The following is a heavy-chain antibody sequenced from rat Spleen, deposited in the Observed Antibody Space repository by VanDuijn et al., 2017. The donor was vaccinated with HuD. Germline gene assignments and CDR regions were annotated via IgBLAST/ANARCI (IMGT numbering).Heavy chain of an antibody. Sequence: EVQLVESGGGLVQPGRSMKLSCAASGFTFSNYYMAWVRQAPTKGLEWVATINYDNYSTYYRDSVKGRFTISRDNAKSTLYLQMDSLRSEDTATYYCARQPHTTSVYGYYFDYWGQGVMVTVSS. D-gene: IGHD1-11*01. V-gene: IGHV5-25*01. J-gene: IGHJ2*01. CDR2: INYDNYST. CDR1: GFTFSNYY. CDR3: ARQPHTTSVYGYYFDY.